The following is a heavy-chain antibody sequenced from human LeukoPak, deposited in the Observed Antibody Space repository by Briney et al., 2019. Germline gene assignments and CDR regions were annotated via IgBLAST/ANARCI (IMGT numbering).Heavy chain of an antibody. V-gene: IGHV1-8*01. Sequence: ASVMVSCKASGYSLSSYDINWVRQATGQGLEWMGWLNPNSGYSGSTQKFQGRLTMTRDTSINTAYMELSSLTSEDTAVYFCARGEYYGSGSWGYWSQGTLVTVSS. CDR2: LNPNSGYS. D-gene: IGHD3-10*01. CDR3: ARGEYYGSGSWGY. J-gene: IGHJ4*02. CDR1: GYSLSSYD.